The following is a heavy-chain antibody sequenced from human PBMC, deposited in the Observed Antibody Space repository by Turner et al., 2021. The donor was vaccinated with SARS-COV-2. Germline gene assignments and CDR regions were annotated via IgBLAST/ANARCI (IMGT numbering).Heavy chain of an antibody. CDR1: GFTSSIYA. CDR2: IVGSGYST. CDR3: AKDQVSGDGYVVFDY. Sequence: EVQLLESGGDLVQPGGSLRLSCVASGFTSSIYAMNWVRQAPGKGLEWVSTIVGSGYSTYYADSVKGRFTISRDNSKNTVYLQMNSLRDEDTALYYCAKDQVSGDGYVVFDYWGQGTQVTVSS. J-gene: IGHJ4*02. V-gene: IGHV3-23*01. D-gene: IGHD5-12*01.